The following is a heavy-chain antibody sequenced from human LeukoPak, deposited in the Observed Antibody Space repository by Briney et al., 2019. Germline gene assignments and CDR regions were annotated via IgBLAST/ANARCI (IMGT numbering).Heavy chain of an antibody. D-gene: IGHD3-3*01. V-gene: IGHV1-8*01. Sequence: ASVKVSCKASGYTFTSYDINWVRQATGQGLEWMGWMNPNSGNTGYAQKFQGRVTMTRNTSISTAYMELSSLRSEDTAVYYCARPKADYDFWSGYYLPRGPDIWGQGTMVTVSS. CDR3: ARPKADYDFWSGYYLPRGPDI. J-gene: IGHJ3*02. CDR1: GYTFTSYD. CDR2: MNPNSGNT.